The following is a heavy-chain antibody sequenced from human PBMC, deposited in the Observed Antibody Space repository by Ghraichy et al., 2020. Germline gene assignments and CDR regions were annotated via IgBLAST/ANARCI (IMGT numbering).Heavy chain of an antibody. CDR3: ARANSYDSRGYYVY. CDR2: INGDGTTT. V-gene: IGHV3-74*01. J-gene: IGHJ4*02. CDR1: GFTFSSSW. D-gene: IGHD3-22*01. Sequence: GESLRLSCVASGFTFSSSWMQWVRHVPGKGLEWISRINGDGTTTNYAGSVEGRFTISRDNAKNTVHLQMNSLRVEDTAVYYCARANSYDSRGYYVYWGQGSQVTVSS.